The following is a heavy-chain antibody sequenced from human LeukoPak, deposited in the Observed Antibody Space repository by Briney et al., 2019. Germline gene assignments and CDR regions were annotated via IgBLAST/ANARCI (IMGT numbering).Heavy chain of an antibody. J-gene: IGHJ5*02. Sequence: SETLSLTCTVSGGSISSYYWNWIRQPPGKGLEWIGYIYYSGSTNYNPSLKSRVTISVDTSKNQFSLKLSSVTAADTAVYYCARRPASSLNWFDPWGQGTLVTVSS. D-gene: IGHD2-15*01. CDR3: ARRPASSLNWFDP. CDR1: GGSISSYY. V-gene: IGHV4-59*08. CDR2: IYYSGST.